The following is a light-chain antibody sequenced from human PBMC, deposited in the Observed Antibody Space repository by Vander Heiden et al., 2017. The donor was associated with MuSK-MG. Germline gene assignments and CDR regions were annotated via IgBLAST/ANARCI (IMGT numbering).Light chain of an antibody. J-gene: IGKJ4*01. Sequence: EIVMTQSPATLSVSPGERATLSCRASQSVNTNLAWYQQKPGQAPRLLLYGASTRATGIPARFSGSGSGTEFTLSISSLQSEDFALYYCQQYNNWHLTFGGGTKVEIK. CDR3: QQYNNWHLT. CDR1: QSVNTN. CDR2: GAS. V-gene: IGKV3-15*01.